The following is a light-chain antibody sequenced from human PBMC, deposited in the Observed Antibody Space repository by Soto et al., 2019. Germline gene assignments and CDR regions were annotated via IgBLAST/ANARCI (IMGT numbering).Light chain of an antibody. CDR1: QGISSA. J-gene: IGKJ4*01. CDR2: DAS. CDR3: QQFQSYALT. V-gene: IGKV1-13*02. Sequence: AIQLTQSPSSLSASVGDRVTITCRASQGISSALAWYQHKPGRAPRLLIYDASSLQSVVSSRFSGSRSGTDFTLTISSLQPEDFATYYCQQFQSYALTFGGGTKLEIK.